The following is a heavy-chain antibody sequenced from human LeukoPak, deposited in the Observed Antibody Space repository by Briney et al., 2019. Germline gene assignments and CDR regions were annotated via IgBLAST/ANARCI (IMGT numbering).Heavy chain of an antibody. Sequence: GGSLRLSCAASGFTFRSYAMSWVRQAPGKGLEWVSAISGSGGTTYYADSVKGRFTISRDNSKNTLYLQMNSLRAEDTAVYYCAKGYCTNGVCYFDYWGQGTLVTVSS. CDR3: AKGYCTNGVCYFDY. J-gene: IGHJ4*02. CDR1: GFTFRSYA. D-gene: IGHD2-8*01. CDR2: ISGSGGTT. V-gene: IGHV3-23*01.